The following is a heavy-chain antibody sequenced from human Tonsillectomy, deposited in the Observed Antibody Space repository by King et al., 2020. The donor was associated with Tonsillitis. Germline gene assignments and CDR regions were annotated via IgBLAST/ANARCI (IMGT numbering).Heavy chain of an antibody. D-gene: IGHD3-10*01. V-gene: IGHV3-23*04. J-gene: IGHJ4*02. CDR2: ISGGGGST. CDR3: AKYPTYYKITYYFDY. CDR1: GFTFSSYA. Sequence: VQLVESGGGLVQPGGSLRVSCAASGFTFSSYAMSWVRQAPGKGLEWVSLISGGGGSTYYADSVKGRFTISRDNSKNTLYLQMNSLRVEDTAVYYCAKYPTYYKITYYFDYWGQGTLVTASS.